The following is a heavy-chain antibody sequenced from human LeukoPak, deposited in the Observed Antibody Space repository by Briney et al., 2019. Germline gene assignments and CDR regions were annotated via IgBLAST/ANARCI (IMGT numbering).Heavy chain of an antibody. CDR3: AKDMVRGVPYWFDP. D-gene: IGHD3-10*01. J-gene: IGHJ5*02. CDR2: ISGSGGST. V-gene: IGHV3-23*01. CDR1: GFTFSSYA. Sequence: GSLRLSCAASGFTFSSYAMSWVRQAPGKGLEWVSGISGSGGSTYYADSVKGRFTMSRDNSKNTLYLQMNSLRAEDTAVYYCAKDMVRGVPYWFDPWGQGTLVTVSS.